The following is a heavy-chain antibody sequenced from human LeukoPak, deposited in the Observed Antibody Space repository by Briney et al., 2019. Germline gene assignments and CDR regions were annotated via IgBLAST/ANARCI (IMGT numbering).Heavy chain of an antibody. CDR2: ISYDGSNK. J-gene: IGHJ4*02. Sequence: GRSLRLSCAASGFTFSSYAMHWVRQAPGKGLEWVAVISYDGSNKYYADSVKGRFTISRDNSKNTLYLQMSSLRAEDTAVYYCATELRGGSLDYWGQGTLVTVSS. D-gene: IGHD3-10*01. CDR3: ATELRGGSLDY. V-gene: IGHV3-30*04. CDR1: GFTFSSYA.